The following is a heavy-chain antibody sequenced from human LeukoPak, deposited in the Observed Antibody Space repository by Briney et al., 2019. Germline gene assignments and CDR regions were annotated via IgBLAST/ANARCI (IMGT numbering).Heavy chain of an antibody. CDR3: SKGAHLVVVTATWGIEFDY. D-gene: IGHD2-21*02. CDR2: ISGSGGST. V-gene: IGHV3-23*01. CDR1: GFTFSNYA. Sequence: GGSLRLSCAASGFTFSNYAMIWVRQAPGKGLEWVSTISGSGGSTYYADSVKGRFTISRDNSKNTLYLQMNSLRAEDTAVYYCSKGAHLVVVTATWGIEFDYWGQGTLVTVSS. J-gene: IGHJ4*02.